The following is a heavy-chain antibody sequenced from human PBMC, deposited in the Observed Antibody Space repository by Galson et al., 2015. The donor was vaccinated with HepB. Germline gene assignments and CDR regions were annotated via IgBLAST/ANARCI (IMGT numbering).Heavy chain of an antibody. CDR3: ARVAASDYGDHAHFDY. Sequence: SLRLSCAASGFTFSDYYMSWIRQAPGKGLEWVSYIGSSAIYTNYADSVKGRFTISRDNAKNSLHTQMNSLRAEDTAVYYCARVAASDYGDHAHFDYWGQGTLVTVSS. V-gene: IGHV3-11*06. CDR1: GFTFSDYY. CDR2: IGSSAIYT. D-gene: IGHD4-17*01. J-gene: IGHJ4*02.